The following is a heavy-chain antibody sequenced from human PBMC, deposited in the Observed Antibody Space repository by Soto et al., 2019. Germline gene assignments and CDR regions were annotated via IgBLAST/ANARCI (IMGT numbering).Heavy chain of an antibody. D-gene: IGHD6-13*01. J-gene: IGHJ6*04. CDR2: ILYDGSKK. CDR1: GFTFRSYG. Sequence: GGVLRVSCSASGFTFRSYGMHWVRQAPGKGLEWVAVILYDGSKKYYADSVKGRFTISRDNSKNTLYLQMSSLRVEDTALYYCVKEGSRARPLSDDLDVWGEGTKDTLTS. V-gene: IGHV3-30*18. CDR3: VKEGSRARPLSDDLDV.